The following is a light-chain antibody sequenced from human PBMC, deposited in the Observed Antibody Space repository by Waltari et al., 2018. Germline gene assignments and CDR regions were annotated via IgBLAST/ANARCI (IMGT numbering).Light chain of an antibody. CDR3: VLYLGSGISV. J-gene: IGLJ3*02. V-gene: IGLV8-61*01. CDR1: SGPVSGGYY. Sequence: QTVVTQEPSLSVSPGGTVTLTCGLRSGPVSGGYYPTWYQQTPGQAPRTLIYATNTRSSGVPDRFSGSILGNKAALTITGAQADDESAYYCVLYLGSGISVFGGGTKLTVL. CDR2: ATN.